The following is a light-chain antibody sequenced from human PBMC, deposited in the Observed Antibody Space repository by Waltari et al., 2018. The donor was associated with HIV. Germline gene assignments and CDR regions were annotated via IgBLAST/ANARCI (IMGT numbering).Light chain of an antibody. J-gene: IGLJ3*02. V-gene: IGLV2-14*01. Sequence: QSALTQPASVSGSPGQSITLSCTGTSSDVGGYNYVSWYQQHPGKAPKPMIYEVSNRPSGVSNRFSGSKSGNTASLTISGLQAEDEAEYYCSSYTSSSTLVFGGGTKLTVL. CDR2: EVS. CDR1: SSDVGGYNY. CDR3: SSYTSSSTLV.